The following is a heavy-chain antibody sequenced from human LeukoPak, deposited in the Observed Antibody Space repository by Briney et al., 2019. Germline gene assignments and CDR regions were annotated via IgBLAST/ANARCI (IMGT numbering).Heavy chain of an antibody. V-gene: IGHV4-39*07. CDR1: GGSISSSSYY. J-gene: IGHJ5*02. CDR3: ARAGLWGFGEFTLHELGFDP. CDR2: IYYSGST. D-gene: IGHD3-10*01. Sequence: PSETLSLTCTVSGGSISSSSYYWGWIRQPPGKGLEWIGSIYYSGSTYYNPSLKSRVTISVDTSKNQFSLKLSSVTAADTAVYYCARAGLWGFGEFTLHELGFDPWGQGTLVTVSS.